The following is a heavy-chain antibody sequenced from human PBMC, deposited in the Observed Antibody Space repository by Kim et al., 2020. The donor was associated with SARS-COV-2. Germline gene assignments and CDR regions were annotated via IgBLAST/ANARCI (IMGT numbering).Heavy chain of an antibody. V-gene: IGHV1-3*01. D-gene: IGHD4-4*01. CDR3: ARDMDPTVYDY. Sequence: TKYSQTFQGRVTITRDTSANTAYMELRRLTTKDTAIYYCARDMDPTVYDYWGQGTLVTVSS. J-gene: IGHJ4*02. CDR2: T.